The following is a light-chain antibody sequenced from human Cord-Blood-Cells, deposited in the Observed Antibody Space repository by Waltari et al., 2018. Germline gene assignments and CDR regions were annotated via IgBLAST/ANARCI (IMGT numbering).Light chain of an antibody. Sequence: DIQMTQSPSSLSASVGDSVTITCRASQSISSYLNWYQQRPGNAPKLLIYAASILQSGVPARFSGSGSGTDFTLTSSSLQPEDFATYYCQQSYSTPWTFGQGTKVEIK. CDR2: AAS. V-gene: IGKV1-39*01. J-gene: IGKJ1*01. CDR1: QSISSY. CDR3: QQSYSTPWT.